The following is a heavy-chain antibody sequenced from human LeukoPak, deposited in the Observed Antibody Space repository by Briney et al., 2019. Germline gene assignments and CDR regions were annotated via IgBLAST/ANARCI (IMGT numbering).Heavy chain of an antibody. J-gene: IGHJ3*01. Sequence: PGGSLRLSCAASGFTFNSYGMSWVRQAPGKGLEWVSTVSTSGGSTYYADSVKGRFTISRDNSKSTLSLQMNSLRADDTAIYYCAKVFGDYPHDGFDLWGQGTMVTVSS. CDR3: AKVFGDYPHDGFDL. V-gene: IGHV3-23*01. CDR2: VSTSGGST. D-gene: IGHD4-17*01. CDR1: GFTFNSYG.